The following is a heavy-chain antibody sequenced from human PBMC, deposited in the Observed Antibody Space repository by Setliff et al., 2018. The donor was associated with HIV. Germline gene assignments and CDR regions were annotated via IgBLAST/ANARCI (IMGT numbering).Heavy chain of an antibody. CDR2: ISGGGDRT. CDR3: ASFDCGGDCYARHFQH. CDR1: GFTFGSYA. J-gene: IGHJ1*01. V-gene: IGHV3-23*01. D-gene: IGHD2-21*02. Sequence: GASVKVSCEASGFTFGSYAMGWVRQAPGKGLEWVSAISGGGDRTYYTDSVTGRFTISRDNSKNTMYLQMNSLRAEDTAEYYCASFDCGGDCYARHFQHWSQGALVTVSS.